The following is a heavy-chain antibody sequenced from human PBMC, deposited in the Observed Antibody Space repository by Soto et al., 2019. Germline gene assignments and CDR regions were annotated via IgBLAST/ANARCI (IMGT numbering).Heavy chain of an antibody. CDR2: IYYSGST. CDR3: ARTIYGDSSFDY. V-gene: IGHV4-30-4*01. J-gene: IGHJ4*02. D-gene: IGHD4-17*01. CDR1: GGSISSGDYY. Sequence: PSETLSLTCTVSGGSISSGDYYWSWIRQPPGKGLEWIGYIYYSGSTYYNPSLKGRVTISVDTSKNQFSLKLSSVTAADTAVYYCARTIYGDSSFDYWGQGTLVTVSS.